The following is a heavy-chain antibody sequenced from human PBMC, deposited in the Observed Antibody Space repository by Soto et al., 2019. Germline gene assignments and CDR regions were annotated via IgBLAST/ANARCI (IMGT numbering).Heavy chain of an antibody. V-gene: IGHV3-30*18. CDR2: ISDDGSNK. CDR1: GFTFSSYG. J-gene: IGHJ4*02. CDR3: AKDQALEIRTKVVVVAATPGY. D-gene: IGHD2-15*01. Sequence: QVQLVESGGGVVQPGRSLRLSCAASGFTFSSYGMHWVRQAPGKGLEWGAVISDDGSNKYYADSVKGRFTISRDNSKNTLYLQMNSLRAEDTAVYYCAKDQALEIRTKVVVVAATPGYWGQGTLVTVSS.